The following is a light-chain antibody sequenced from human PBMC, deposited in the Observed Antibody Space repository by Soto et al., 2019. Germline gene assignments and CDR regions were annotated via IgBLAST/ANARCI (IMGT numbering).Light chain of an antibody. CDR2: SNN. CDR1: SSNIGSNT. V-gene: IGLV1-44*01. Sequence: QPVLTQPPSASGTPGQRVTISCSGSSSNIGSNTVNWYQQLPGTAPKLLIYSNNQRPSGVPDRFSGSKSGTSASLAISGLQSDDEPDYYCAAWDDSLNGPVFGGGTKLTVL. CDR3: AAWDDSLNGPV. J-gene: IGLJ3*02.